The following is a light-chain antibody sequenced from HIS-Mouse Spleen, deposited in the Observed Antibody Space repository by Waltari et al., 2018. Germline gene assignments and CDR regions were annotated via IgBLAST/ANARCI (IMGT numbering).Light chain of an antibody. CDR1: SSDVGSYTL. Sequence: QSALTQPASVSGSPGQSITISCTGTSSDVGSYTLVSWYQQHPGQAPKLMIDEGSKRPSGVSNRFSGSKSGNTASLTISGLQAEDEADYYCCSYAGSSTWVFGGGTKLTVL. J-gene: IGLJ3*02. CDR3: CSYAGSSTWV. CDR2: EGS. V-gene: IGLV2-23*01.